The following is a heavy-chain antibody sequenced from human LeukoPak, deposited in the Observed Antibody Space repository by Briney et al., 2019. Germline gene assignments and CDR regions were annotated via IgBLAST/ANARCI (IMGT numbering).Heavy chain of an antibody. Sequence: QTGGSLRLSCAAFGFTFSSYWMHWVRQAPGKGLVWVSRINSDGSSTTYADSVKGRFTISRDNAKNTLYLQMNSLRAEDTAVYYCARAPYYYDTSGFLIWGQGTMVTVSS. V-gene: IGHV3-74*01. J-gene: IGHJ3*02. CDR1: GFTFSSYW. D-gene: IGHD3-22*01. CDR2: INSDGSST. CDR3: ARAPYYYDTSGFLI.